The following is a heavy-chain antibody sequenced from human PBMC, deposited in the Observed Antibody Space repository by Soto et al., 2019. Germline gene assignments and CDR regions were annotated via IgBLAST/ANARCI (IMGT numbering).Heavy chain of an antibody. CDR3: ARGNHRWLQLWYFDR. Sequence: QVQLVQFGAEVKKPGSSVKVSCKASGGTFSNYPISWVRQAPGQGLEWMGGIIPIFGTVNYAQKFQGRVTMTADESTSTAYMELSSLRSEDTAVYYCARGNHRWLQLWYFDRWGRGTLVTVSS. V-gene: IGHV1-69*12. CDR2: IIPIFGTV. D-gene: IGHD5-12*01. J-gene: IGHJ2*01. CDR1: GGTFSNYP.